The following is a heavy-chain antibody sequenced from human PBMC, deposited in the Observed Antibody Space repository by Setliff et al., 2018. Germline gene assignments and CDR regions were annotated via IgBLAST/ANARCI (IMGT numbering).Heavy chain of an antibody. V-gene: IGHV1-18*01. D-gene: IGHD2-8*01. Sequence: ASVKVSCKASGYTFTSYGISWVRQAPGQGLEWMGWISAYNGNTNYVQKLQGRVTMTTDTSTSTAYMELRSLRSDDTAVYYCARDLMVFARLIYYMDVWGKGTTVTVSS. CDR2: ISAYNGNT. CDR3: ARDLMVFARLIYYMDV. CDR1: GYTFTSYG. J-gene: IGHJ6*03.